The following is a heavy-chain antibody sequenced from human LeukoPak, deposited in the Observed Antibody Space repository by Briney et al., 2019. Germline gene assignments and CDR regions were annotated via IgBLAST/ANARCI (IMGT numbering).Heavy chain of an antibody. J-gene: IGHJ6*03. D-gene: IGHD3-9*01. CDR3: ARVLPHYDILTGYYLPYYYYMDV. Sequence: SYTLSLTYPDSGCSLSRYYWFLLRQPAGTALEGIGRIYTSGSTNYTPSPTSRVTMSVDTSKNQFSLNLSSVSAADTAVYYCARVLPHYDILTGYYLPYYYYMDVWGKGTTVTVSS. V-gene: IGHV4-4*07. CDR2: IYTSGST. CDR1: GCSLSRYY.